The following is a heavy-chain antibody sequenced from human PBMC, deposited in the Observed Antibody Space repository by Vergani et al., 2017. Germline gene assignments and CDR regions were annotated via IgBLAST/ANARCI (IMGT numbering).Heavy chain of an antibody. D-gene: IGHD2-21*01. J-gene: IGHJ4*02. V-gene: IGHV3-23*04. CDR2: ISGPGLST. CDR1: GFTFSNSA. Sequence: EVQLVESGGGLVKPGGSLRLSCAASGFTFSNSAVSWVRQAPGRGLAWVSSISGPGLSTYYADSVKGRFSISRDNSKNTVYLQINSLRAEDSAFYYCADLYGDDGFSPFWGQGTLVTVSS. CDR3: ADLYGDDGFSPF.